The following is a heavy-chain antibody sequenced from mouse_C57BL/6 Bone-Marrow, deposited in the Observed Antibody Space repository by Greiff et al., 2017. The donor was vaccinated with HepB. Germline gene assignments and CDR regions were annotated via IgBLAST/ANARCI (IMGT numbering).Heavy chain of an antibody. D-gene: IGHD2-4*01. CDR3: ARRGNYDYDGWFAY. CDR2: ISSGGSYT. Sequence: EVQLVESGGDLVKPGGSLKLSCAASGFTFSSYGMSWVRQTPDKRLEWVATISSGGSYTYYPDSVKGRFTISRDNAKNTLYLQMSSLKSEDTAMYYCARRGNYDYDGWFAYWGQGTLVTVSA. CDR1: GFTFSSYG. V-gene: IGHV5-6*01. J-gene: IGHJ3*01.